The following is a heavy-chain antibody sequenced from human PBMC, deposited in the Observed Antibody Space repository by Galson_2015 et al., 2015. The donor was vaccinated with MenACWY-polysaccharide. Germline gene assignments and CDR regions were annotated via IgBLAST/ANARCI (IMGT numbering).Heavy chain of an antibody. D-gene: IGHD2-2*01. CDR1: GDYVSSRTYY. CDR2: IYYRGNT. CDR3: ARAPTPYCSSTSCFNKYAFDV. Sequence: ETLSLTCTVSGDYVSSRTYYWSWIRQTPGKGLEWIGIIYYRGNTYYNPSLESRVTISVDTSNNQFSLMLSSVTAADTALYYCARAPTPYCSSTSCFNKYAFDVWGQGTMVTVSS. J-gene: IGHJ3*01. V-gene: IGHV4-39*01.